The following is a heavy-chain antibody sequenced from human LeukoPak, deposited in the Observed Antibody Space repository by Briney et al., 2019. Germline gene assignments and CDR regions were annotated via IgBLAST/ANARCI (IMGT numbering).Heavy chain of an antibody. V-gene: IGHV1-46*01. CDR1: GYTFTSYY. J-gene: IGHJ4*02. Sequence: GASVKVSCKASGYTFTSYYKHWVRQAPGQGLEWMGIINPSGGSTSYTQKFQGRVTMTRDTSTTTVYMELSSLRSQDTAVYYCARHKEVGDYYYFDYWGQGTLVTVSS. D-gene: IGHD2/OR15-2a*01. CDR2: INPSGGST. CDR3: ARHKEVGDYYYFDY.